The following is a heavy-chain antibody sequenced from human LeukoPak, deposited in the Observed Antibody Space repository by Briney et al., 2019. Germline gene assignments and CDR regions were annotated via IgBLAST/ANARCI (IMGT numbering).Heavy chain of an antibody. Sequence: GASVKVSCKASGYTFTDYAMNWVRQAPGQGLEWMGIINPSGGSTRYAQKFQGRVTMTRDMSTSTVYMELSSLRSEDTAVYYCARVDYDSSGIDYWGQGTLVTVSS. CDR3: ARVDYDSSGIDY. V-gene: IGHV1-46*01. J-gene: IGHJ4*02. CDR2: INPSGGST. CDR1: GYTFTDYA. D-gene: IGHD3-22*01.